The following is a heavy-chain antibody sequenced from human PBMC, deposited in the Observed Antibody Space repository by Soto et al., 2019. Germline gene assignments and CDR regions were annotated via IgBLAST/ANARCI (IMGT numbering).Heavy chain of an antibody. D-gene: IGHD1-26*01. CDR3: AREAVGAIYFDY. J-gene: IGHJ4*02. CDR2: ISYDASNK. Sequence: GGSLRLSCAASGFTFSTYAMHWVRQAPGKGLEWVAIISYDASNKYYADSVKGRFTISRDNSKNTLYLQMNSLRDEDTAVYYCAREAVGAIYFDYWGQGTLVTVSS. CDR1: GFTFSTYA. V-gene: IGHV3-30*03.